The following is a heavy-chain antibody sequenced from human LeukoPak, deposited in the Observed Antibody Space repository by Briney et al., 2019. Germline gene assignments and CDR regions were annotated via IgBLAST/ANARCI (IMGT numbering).Heavy chain of an antibody. Sequence: PGGSLRLSCAASGFTFSSYWMSWVRQAPGKGLEWVANIKQDGSEKYYVDSVKGRFTISRDNAKNSLYLQMNSLRAEDTAVYYCARDCSWYGLGSGWYDYYYMDVWGKGTTVTVSS. V-gene: IGHV3-7*01. J-gene: IGHJ6*03. CDR1: GFTFSSYW. CDR3: ARDCSWYGLGSGWYDYYYMDV. CDR2: IKQDGSEK. D-gene: IGHD6-13*01.